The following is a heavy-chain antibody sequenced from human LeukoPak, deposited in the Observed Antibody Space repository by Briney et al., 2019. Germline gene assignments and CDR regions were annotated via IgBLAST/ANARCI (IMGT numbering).Heavy chain of an antibody. CDR3: ASAPVNYYDSSGYYSYFDY. CDR2: IIPIFGTA. Sequence: SVKVSCKASGGTFSSYAISWVRQAPGQGLEWMGRIIPIFGTANYAQKFQGRVTITTDESTSTDYMELSSLRSEDTAVYYCASAPVNYYDSSGYYSYFDYWGQGTLVTVSS. D-gene: IGHD3-22*01. V-gene: IGHV1-69*05. CDR1: GGTFSSYA. J-gene: IGHJ4*02.